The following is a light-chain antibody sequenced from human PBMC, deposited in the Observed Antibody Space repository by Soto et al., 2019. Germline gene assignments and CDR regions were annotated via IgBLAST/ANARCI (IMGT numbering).Light chain of an antibody. V-gene: IGLV7-46*01. J-gene: IGLJ2*01. Sequence: QAVVTQEPSLTVSPGGTVTLTCGSSTGAVTSGHYPYWFQQKPGQAPKTLIYDTTNKHSWSPARFSGSLLGGKAALTLSGAQPEDEADYYCLLVYSGIVLFGGGTKVTVL. CDR1: TGAVTSGHY. CDR2: DTT. CDR3: LLVYSGIVL.